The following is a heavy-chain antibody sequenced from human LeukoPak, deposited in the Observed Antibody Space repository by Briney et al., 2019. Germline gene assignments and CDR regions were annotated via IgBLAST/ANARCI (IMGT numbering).Heavy chain of an antibody. Sequence: PGGSLRLSCAASGFTVSSNYMSWVRQAPGKGLEWVSVIYISGSTYYADSVKGRFTISRDNSKNTLYLQMNSLRAEDTAVYYCASSVLGGSFFDYWGQGTLVTVSS. CDR2: IYISGST. V-gene: IGHV3-53*01. CDR1: GFTVSSNY. J-gene: IGHJ4*02. D-gene: IGHD3-3*02. CDR3: ASSVLGGSFFDY.